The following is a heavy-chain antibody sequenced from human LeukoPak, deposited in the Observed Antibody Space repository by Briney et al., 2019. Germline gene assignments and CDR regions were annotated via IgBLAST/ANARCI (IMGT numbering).Heavy chain of an antibody. CDR2: ISSSSSAI. CDR3: ARGALRYSDY. Sequence: GGSLRLSCAASGFTFSSYTMNWVRQAPGKGLEWVSSISSSSSAIYYAASVKGRFTISRDNAKNSLHLQMNSLRDEDTAVYYCARGALRYSDYWGQGTLVTVSS. CDR1: GFTFSSYT. D-gene: IGHD3-9*01. V-gene: IGHV3-48*02. J-gene: IGHJ4*02.